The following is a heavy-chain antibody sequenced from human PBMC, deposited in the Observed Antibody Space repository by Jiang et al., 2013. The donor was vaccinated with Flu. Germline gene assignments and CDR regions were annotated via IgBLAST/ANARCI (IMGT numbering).Heavy chain of an antibody. CDR2: TYYRSKWYN. D-gene: IGHD5-18*01. V-gene: IGHV6-1*01. J-gene: IGHJ4*02. Sequence: QTLSLTCAISGDSVSSNSAAWNWIRQSPSRGLEWLGRTYYRSKWYNDYAVSVKSRITINPDTSKNQFSLQLNSVTPEDTAVYYCARDKDSYGPDGWAYYFDYWGQGTLVTVSS. CDR1: GDSVSSNSAA. CDR3: ARDKDSYGPDGWAYYFDY.